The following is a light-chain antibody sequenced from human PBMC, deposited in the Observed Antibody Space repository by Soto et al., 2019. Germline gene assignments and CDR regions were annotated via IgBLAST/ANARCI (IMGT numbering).Light chain of an antibody. CDR2: DAS. CDR3: QQRSNWPLIT. V-gene: IGKV3-11*01. CDR1: QSVSSY. J-gene: IGKJ5*01. Sequence: EIFLTQSPATLSYSPGEIXXXXXXXSQSVSSYLAWYQQKPGQAPMLLIYDASNRATGIPARFSGSGSGTDFTLTISSLEPEDFAVYYCQQRSNWPLITFGQGTRLEIK.